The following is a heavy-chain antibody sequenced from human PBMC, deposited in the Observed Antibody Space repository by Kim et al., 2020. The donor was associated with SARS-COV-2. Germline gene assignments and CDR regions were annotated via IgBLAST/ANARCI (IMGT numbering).Heavy chain of an antibody. V-gene: IGHV3-48*02. J-gene: IGHJ4*02. CDR1: GFTFSSYS. D-gene: IGHD1-26*01. CDR3: AREEWELNPPVLN. Sequence: GGSLRLSCAASGFTFSSYSMNWVRQAPEKGLEWVSYISSSSSTIYYADSVKGRFTISRDNAKNSLYLQMNSLRDEDTAVYYCAREEWELNPPVLNWGQGTLVTVSS. CDR2: ISSSSSTI.